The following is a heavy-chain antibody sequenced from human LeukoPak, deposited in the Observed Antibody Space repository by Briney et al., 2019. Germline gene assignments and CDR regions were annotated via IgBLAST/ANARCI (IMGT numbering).Heavy chain of an antibody. CDR1: GFTFSSYS. J-gene: IGHJ4*02. CDR3: ARSPRGGGY. D-gene: IGHD3-10*01. V-gene: IGHV3-48*04. Sequence: GGSLRLSCAASGFTFSSYSMNWVRQAPGKGLEWVSDISSSSSTIYYADSVKGRFTISRDNAKNSLYLQMNGLGAEDAAVYYWARSPRGGGYWGQGTLVTVSS. CDR2: ISSSSSTI.